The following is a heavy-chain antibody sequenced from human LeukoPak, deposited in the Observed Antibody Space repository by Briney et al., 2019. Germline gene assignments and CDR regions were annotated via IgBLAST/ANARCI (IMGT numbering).Heavy chain of an antibody. J-gene: IGHJ6*02. CDR2: ISAYNGNT. CDR3: ASYSQDIVVVPAAMYMDV. Sequence: ASVKVSCKASGYTFTSYGISWVRQAPGQGLEWMGWISAYNGNTNYAQKLQGRVTMTTDTSTSTAYMELRSLRSDDTAVYYCASYSQDIVVVPAAMYMDVWGQGTTVTVSS. CDR1: GYTFTSYG. D-gene: IGHD2-2*01. V-gene: IGHV1-18*01.